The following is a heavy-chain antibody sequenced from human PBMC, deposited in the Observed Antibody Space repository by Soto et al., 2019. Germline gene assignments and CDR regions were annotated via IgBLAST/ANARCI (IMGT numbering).Heavy chain of an antibody. V-gene: IGHV3-9*01. Sequence: PGGSLRLSCAASGFTFDDYAMHWVRQAPGKGLEWVSGISWNSGSIGYADSVKGRFTISRDNAKNSLYLQMNSLRAEDTALYYCAKDGLAKDIVVVTAIRGAFDIWGKGTMVTVSS. CDR1: GFTFDDYA. J-gene: IGHJ3*02. CDR2: ISWNSGSI. D-gene: IGHD2-21*02. CDR3: AKDGLAKDIVVVTAIRGAFDI.